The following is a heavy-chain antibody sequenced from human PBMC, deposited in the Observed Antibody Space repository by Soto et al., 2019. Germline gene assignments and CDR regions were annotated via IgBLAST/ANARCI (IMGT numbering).Heavy chain of an antibody. V-gene: IGHV3-30*18. J-gene: IGHJ3*02. Sequence: ALRLSCAASGFTFRNYGMHWVRQGPGKRLEWVAFISYDGSNKYYADSVKGRLTISRDNSKNTLFLQMNSLRAEDTAVYFCAKEYCISTSCYTTDAVDIWGQGTMVTVSS. CDR1: GFTFRNYG. CDR3: AKEYCISTSCYTTDAVDI. D-gene: IGHD2-2*01. CDR2: ISYDGSNK.